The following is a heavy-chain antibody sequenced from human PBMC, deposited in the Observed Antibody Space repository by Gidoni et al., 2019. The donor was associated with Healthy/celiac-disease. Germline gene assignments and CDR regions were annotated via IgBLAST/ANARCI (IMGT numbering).Heavy chain of an antibody. CDR2: IYHSGST. Sequence: QVQLQESGPGLVKPSGTLSLTCAASGGPISSSNWWSWVRPPPGKGLEWIGEIYHSGSTNYNPSLKSRVTISVDKSKNQFSLKLSSVTAADTAVYYCARVNSTYYYGSGSYYSPRRPSPTRYYYYYGMDVWGQGTTVTVSS. CDR1: GGPISSSNW. J-gene: IGHJ6*02. CDR3: ARVNSTYYYGSGSYYSPRRPSPTRYYYYYGMDV. D-gene: IGHD3-10*01. V-gene: IGHV4-4*02.